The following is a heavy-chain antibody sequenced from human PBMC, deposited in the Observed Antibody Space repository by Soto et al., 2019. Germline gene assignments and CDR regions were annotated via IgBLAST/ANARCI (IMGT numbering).Heavy chain of an antibody. V-gene: IGHV3-23*01. Sequence: GESLKISCAGSGFTFSSYAMSWVRQAPGKGLEWVSAIRGSGGSTYYGDSVMGRFTISRDNSKHTLYLQMNSLRAEDRAVYYFAKAEDSVELFDYWGQGTLVTVSS. CDR1: GFTFSSYA. CDR3: AKAEDSVELFDY. CDR2: IRGSGGST. D-gene: IGHD1-7*01. J-gene: IGHJ4*02.